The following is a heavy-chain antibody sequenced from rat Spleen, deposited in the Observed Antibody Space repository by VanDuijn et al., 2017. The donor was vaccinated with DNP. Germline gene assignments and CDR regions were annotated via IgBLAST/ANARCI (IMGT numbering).Heavy chain of an antibody. CDR3: SRDRDSTGIRTWYFDF. CDR1: GFSLTSHN. V-gene: IGHV2-30*01. CDR2: MWSGGSA. Sequence: QVQLKESGPGLVQSSQTLSLTCTVSGFSLTSHNVHWVRQPPGKGLEWMGIMWSGGSADYNSALKFRLSISRDTSKSQILKMNSLQTEYTAIYFCSRDRDSTGIRTWYFDFWCPGTMVTVSS. J-gene: IGHJ1*01. D-gene: IGHD1-4*01.